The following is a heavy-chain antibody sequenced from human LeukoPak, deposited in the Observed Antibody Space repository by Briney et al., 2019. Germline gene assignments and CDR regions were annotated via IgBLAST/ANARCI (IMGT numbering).Heavy chain of an antibody. J-gene: IGHJ5*02. Sequence: PGGSLRLSCAASGFTFSSYAMHWVRQAPGKGLEWVAVISYDGSNKYYADSVKGRFTISRDNSKNTLYLQMNSLRAEDTAVYYCARDWFTMVRGVTLRWFDPWGQGTLVTVSS. V-gene: IGHV3-30-3*01. CDR3: ARDWFTMVRGVTLRWFDP. D-gene: IGHD3-10*01. CDR2: ISYDGSNK. CDR1: GFTFSSYA.